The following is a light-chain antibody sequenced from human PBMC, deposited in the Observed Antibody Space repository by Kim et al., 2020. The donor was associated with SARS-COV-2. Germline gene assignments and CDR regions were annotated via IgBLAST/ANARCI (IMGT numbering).Light chain of an antibody. CDR3: LQYKRSPYT. Sequence: SASVRDRVDITCRANQTIDNWLAWYQQKPGKAPKLLIYKASTLQSGVPSRFSGSRSETEFTLTITSLQPDDFATYFCLQYKRSPYTFGQGTKLEIK. J-gene: IGKJ2*01. V-gene: IGKV1-5*03. CDR2: KAS. CDR1: QTIDNW.